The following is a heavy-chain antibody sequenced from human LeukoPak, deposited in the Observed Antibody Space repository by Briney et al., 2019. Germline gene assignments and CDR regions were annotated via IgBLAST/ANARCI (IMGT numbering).Heavy chain of an antibody. D-gene: IGHD2-2*01. CDR3: ARRGGRGYCSSTSCYGEFDY. CDR2: NYYSGST. CDR1: GGSISSSSYY. J-gene: IGHJ4*02. V-gene: IGHV4-39*01. Sequence: SETLSLTCTVSGGSISSSSYYWGWIRQPPGKGLEWIGSNYYSGSTYYNPSLKSRVTISVDTSKNQFSLKLSSVTAADTAVYYCARRGGRGYCSSTSCYGEFDYWGQGTLVTVSS.